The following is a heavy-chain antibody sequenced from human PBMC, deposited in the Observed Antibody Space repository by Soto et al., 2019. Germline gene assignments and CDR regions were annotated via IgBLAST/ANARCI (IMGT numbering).Heavy chain of an antibody. CDR1: GYTFTSYG. Sequence: ASVKVSCKASGYTFTSYGISWVRQAPGQGLEWMGWISAYNGNTNYAQKLQGRVTMTTDTSTSTAYMELRSLRSDDTAVYYCARVSVVVVPAAHNWFDPWGQGTLVTVSS. CDR2: ISAYNGNT. J-gene: IGHJ5*02. D-gene: IGHD2-2*01. V-gene: IGHV1-18*01. CDR3: ARVSVVVVPAAHNWFDP.